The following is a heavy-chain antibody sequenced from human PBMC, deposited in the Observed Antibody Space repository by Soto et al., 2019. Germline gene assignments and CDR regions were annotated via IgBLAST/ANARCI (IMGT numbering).Heavy chain of an antibody. J-gene: IGHJ4*02. V-gene: IGHV4-59*08. CDR1: GGSISSYY. CDR2: IHYSGST. CDR3: ARRWGRTFDY. D-gene: IGHD1-26*01. Sequence: QVQLQESGPGLVKPSETLSLSCTVSGGSISSYYWSWIRQPPGKGLEWIGYIHYSGSTNYNPSLKSRVTISVDTSKNQFSLKLSFVTAADTAVYYCARRWGRTFDYWGQGTLVTVSS.